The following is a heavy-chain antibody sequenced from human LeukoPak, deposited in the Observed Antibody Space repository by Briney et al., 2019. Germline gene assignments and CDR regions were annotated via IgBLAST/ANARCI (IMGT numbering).Heavy chain of an antibody. CDR3: VRDQGVSRFLEWLLYDWFDP. CDR1: GYNFYSYG. CDR2: ISVNSGDT. J-gene: IGHJ5*02. Sequence: ASVKVSCKASGYNFYSYGVSWVRQAPGQGLEWMGWISVNSGDTKYAQNLQGRVTMTTDTSTSTVYMELRSLKLDDTAVYYCVRDQGVSRFLEWLLYDWFDPWGQGTLVTVSS. D-gene: IGHD3-3*01. V-gene: IGHV1-18*01.